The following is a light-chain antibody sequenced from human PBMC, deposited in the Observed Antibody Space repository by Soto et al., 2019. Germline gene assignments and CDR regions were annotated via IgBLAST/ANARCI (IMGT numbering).Light chain of an antibody. CDR3: QQYGSSPPP. Sequence: EIVLTQSPGTLSLSPGERATISCRASQSVSSSYLAWYQQKPGQAPRLLISGASSRATGIPDRFSGSASGTDFTLTISRLEPEDFAVYYCQQYGSSPPPFGQGTKVEIK. J-gene: IGKJ1*01. V-gene: IGKV3-20*01. CDR1: QSVSSSY. CDR2: GAS.